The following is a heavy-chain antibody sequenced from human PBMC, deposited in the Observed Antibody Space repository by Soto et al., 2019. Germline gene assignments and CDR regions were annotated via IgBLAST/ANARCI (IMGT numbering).Heavy chain of an antibody. Sequence: SQPLSHTFAISGDSVSSNSAAWNWIRQSPSRGLEWLGRTYYRSKWYNDYAVSVKSRITINPDTSKNQFSLQLNSVTPEDTAVYYCARDRAYYDFWSGYYTGSIGMDVWGQGTTVTVSS. CDR3: ARDRAYYDFWSGYYTGSIGMDV. J-gene: IGHJ6*02. D-gene: IGHD3-3*01. CDR1: GDSVSSNSAA. V-gene: IGHV6-1*01. CDR2: TYYRSKWYN.